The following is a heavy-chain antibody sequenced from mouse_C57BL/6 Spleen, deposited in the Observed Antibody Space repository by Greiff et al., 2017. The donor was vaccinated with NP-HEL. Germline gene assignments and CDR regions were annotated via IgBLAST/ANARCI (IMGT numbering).Heavy chain of an antibody. D-gene: IGHD1-1*01. CDR2: ISDGGSYT. V-gene: IGHV5-4*01. Sequence: VQLKQSGGGLVKPGGSLKLSCAASGFTFSSYAMSWVRQTPEKRLEWVATISDGGSYTYYPDNVKGRFTISRDNAKNNLYLQMSHLKSEDTAMYYCARDEGNYYGSSPYWYFDVWGTGTTVTVSS. CDR3: ARDEGNYYGSSPYWYFDV. J-gene: IGHJ1*03. CDR1: GFTFSSYA.